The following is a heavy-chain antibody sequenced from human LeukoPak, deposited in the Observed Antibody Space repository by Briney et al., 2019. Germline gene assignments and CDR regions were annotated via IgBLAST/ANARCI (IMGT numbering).Heavy chain of an antibody. J-gene: IGHJ4*02. V-gene: IGHV5-51*01. CDR2: IYPGDSDT. D-gene: IGHD3-10*01. Sequence: GESLKISCKGSGYSFTSYWIGWVRQMPGKGLEWMGIIYPGDSDTRYSPSFQGQVTISADKSISTAYLQWSSLKASDTAMYYCARLRWFGELSYLYFDYWGQGTLVTVSS. CDR1: GYSFTSYW. CDR3: ARLRWFGELSYLYFDY.